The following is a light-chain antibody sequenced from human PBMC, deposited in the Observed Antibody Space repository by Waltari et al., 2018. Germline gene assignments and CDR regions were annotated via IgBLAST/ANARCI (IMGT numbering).Light chain of an antibody. V-gene: IGKV3-20*01. CDR2: GAS. CDR1: QSVSGSY. Sequence: EIVLTQSPGTLSLSPGERATLSCRASQSVSGSYLAWYQQKPGQAPRLLIYGASSRAPGVPDRFGGSGSGTDFTLTISRLEPEDFAVYNCQQYGNSPRYTFGQGTKLEIK. CDR3: QQYGNSPRYT. J-gene: IGKJ2*01.